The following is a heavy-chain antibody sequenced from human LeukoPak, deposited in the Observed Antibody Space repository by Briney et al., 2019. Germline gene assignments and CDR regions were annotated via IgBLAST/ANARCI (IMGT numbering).Heavy chain of an antibody. CDR1: GGSISSYY. V-gene: IGHV4-59*08. D-gene: IGHD3-10*01. J-gene: IGHJ4*02. Sequence: SETLSLTCTVSGGSISSYYWSWIRQPPRKGLEWIGHIHYSGATKYNPPLKSRITISVDTSKNQFSLMLSSVTAADTAVYYCARFGITVVRGGKYYFDYWGQGTLVTVSS. CDR3: ARFGITVVRGGKYYFDY. CDR2: IHYSGAT.